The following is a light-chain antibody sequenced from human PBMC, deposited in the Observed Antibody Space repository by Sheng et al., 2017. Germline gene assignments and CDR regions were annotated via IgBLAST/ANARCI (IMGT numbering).Light chain of an antibody. CDR3: QEYNAWPPWT. V-gene: IGKV3-15*01. CDR2: EAS. J-gene: IGKJ1*01. CDR1: QSVSTH. Sequence: EVVLTQSPATLSMSPGGRATLSCRASQSVSTHLAWYQQKPGQAPRLLIYEASTRAAGIPDRFSGTGSGTEFSLTISSLQSEDCAVYYCQEYNAWPPWTFGQGTKVEIK.